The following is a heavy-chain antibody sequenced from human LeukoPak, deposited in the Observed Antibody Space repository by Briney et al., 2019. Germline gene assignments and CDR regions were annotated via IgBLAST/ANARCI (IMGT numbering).Heavy chain of an antibody. V-gene: IGHV4-34*01. Sequence: PSETLSLTCAVYGGSFSGYYWSWIRQPPGKGLEWIGEINHSGSTNYNPSLKSRVTISVDTSKNQFSLKLSSVTAADTAVYYCARRGSSWYFGYRFGWFDPWGQGTLVTVSS. D-gene: IGHD6-13*01. CDR2: INHSGST. CDR1: GGSFSGYY. J-gene: IGHJ5*02. CDR3: ARRGSSWYFGYRFGWFDP.